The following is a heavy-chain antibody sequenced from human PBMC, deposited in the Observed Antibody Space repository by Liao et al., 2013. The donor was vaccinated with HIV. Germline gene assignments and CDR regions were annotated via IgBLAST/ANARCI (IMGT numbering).Heavy chain of an antibody. CDR3: ARGLFTSGWYPEYFQH. D-gene: IGHD6-19*01. V-gene: IGHV4-4*07. J-gene: IGHJ1*01. CDR1: GGSMSSYY. Sequence: QVQLQESGPGLVKPSETLSLTCTVSGGSMSSYYWSWIRQPAGKGLEWIGRVYSSGNINYNPSLKSRVTMSMDTSSNHFSLKLSSATSADTAVYYCARGLFTSGWYPEYFQHWGQGTLVTVSS. CDR2: VYSSGNI.